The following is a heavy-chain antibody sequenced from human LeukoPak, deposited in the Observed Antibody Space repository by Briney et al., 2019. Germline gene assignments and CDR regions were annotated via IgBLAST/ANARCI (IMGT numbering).Heavy chain of an antibody. CDR2: ISYDGSNK. J-gene: IGHJ4*02. CDR1: GLTFSSYA. CDR3: AKDPGTIFDVFNYHFDY. Sequence: GGSLRLSCAASGLTFSSYAMHWVRQAPGKGLEWVAVISYDGSNKYYADSVKGRFTISRDNSKNTLYLQMSSLTAEDTAIYYCAKDPGTIFDVFNYHFDYWGQGTLVTVSS. V-gene: IGHV3-30-3*01. D-gene: IGHD3-3*01.